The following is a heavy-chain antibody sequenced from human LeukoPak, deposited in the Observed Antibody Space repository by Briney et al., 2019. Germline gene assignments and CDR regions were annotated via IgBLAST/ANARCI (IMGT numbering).Heavy chain of an antibody. D-gene: IGHD3-22*01. Sequence: ASVKVSCKASGYTFTSYAMNWVRQAPGQGLEWMGWMNPNSGNTGYAQKFQGRVTMTRNTSISTAYMELSSLRSEDTAVYYCARGRPLYYYDSSGYSDFDYWGQGTLVTVSS. CDR2: MNPNSGNT. J-gene: IGHJ4*02. CDR1: GYTFTSYA. CDR3: ARGRPLYYYDSSGYSDFDY. V-gene: IGHV1-8*02.